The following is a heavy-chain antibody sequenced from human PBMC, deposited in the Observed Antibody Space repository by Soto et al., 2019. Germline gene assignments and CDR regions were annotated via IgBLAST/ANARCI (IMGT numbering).Heavy chain of an antibody. CDR1: GFTFRSYW. D-gene: IGHD3-16*01. CDR2: IQEDGGGT. V-gene: IGHV3-7*01. Sequence: GGSLRLSCAASGFTFRSYWMTWVRQAPGKGLEWVANIQEDGGGTYYVDAMKGRFTISRDNANSSVYLHLSSLRADDTAVYFCARASVGPDGGGFLDSWGQGTLVTVSS. J-gene: IGHJ4*02. CDR3: ARASVGPDGGGFLDS.